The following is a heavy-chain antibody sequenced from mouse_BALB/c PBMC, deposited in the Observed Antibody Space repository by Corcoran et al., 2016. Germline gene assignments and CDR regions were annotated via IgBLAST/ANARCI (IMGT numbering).Heavy chain of an antibody. J-gene: IGHJ1*01. Sequence: QIQLVQSGPKLKKPGETVKISCKASGYTFTNYGMNWVKQAPGKGLKWMGWINTYTGEPTYADDFKGRFAFSLETSASTAYLQINNLKNEDTATYFCARRRTYFDVWGAGTTVTVSS. CDR2: INTYTGEP. V-gene: IGHV9-3-1*01. CDR3: ARRRTYFDV. CDR1: GYTFTNYG.